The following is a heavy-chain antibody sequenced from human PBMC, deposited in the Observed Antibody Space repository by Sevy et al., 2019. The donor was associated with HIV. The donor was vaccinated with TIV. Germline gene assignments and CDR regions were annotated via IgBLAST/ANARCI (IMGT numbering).Heavy chain of an antibody. Sequence: GGSLRLSCAASGFTFSTYGMHWVRQAPGKGLEWAALIWFDGSNKYYADSVKGRFTISRDNAKNSLYLQMNSLRAEDTAVYYCARDAPSLYSSSSYYFDYWGQGTLVTVSS. CDR2: IWFDGSNK. CDR1: GFTFSTYG. J-gene: IGHJ4*02. V-gene: IGHV3-33*01. D-gene: IGHD6-6*01. CDR3: ARDAPSLYSSSSYYFDY.